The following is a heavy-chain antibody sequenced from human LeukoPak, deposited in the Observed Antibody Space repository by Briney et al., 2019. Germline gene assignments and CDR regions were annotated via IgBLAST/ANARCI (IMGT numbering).Heavy chain of an antibody. CDR1: GVSISSGDYY. D-gene: IGHD2-15*01. CDR2: IYYSGST. J-gene: IGHJ5*02. Sequence: SQTLSLTCTVSGVSISSGDYYWSWIRQPPGKGLEWIGYIYYSGSTYYNPSLKSRVTISVDTSKNQFSLKLSSVTAADTAVYYCASLRAAGNWFDPWGQGTLVTVSS. CDR3: ASLRAAGNWFDP. V-gene: IGHV4-30-4*01.